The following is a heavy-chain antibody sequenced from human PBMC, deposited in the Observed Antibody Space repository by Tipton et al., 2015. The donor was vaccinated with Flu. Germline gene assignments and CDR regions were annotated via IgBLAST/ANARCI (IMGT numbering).Heavy chain of an antibody. CDR3: ARHTADSVRGVIDY. Sequence: GLVKPSETLSLTCSVSGYSISSSYYWGWVRRPPGKGLEWIGTIYHSGTTYYNPSLKSRLTISVDTSKNQFSLNLSSVTAADTAVYYCARHTADSVRGVIDYWGQGTLVTVSS. D-gene: IGHD3-10*02. V-gene: IGHV4-38-2*01. J-gene: IGHJ4*02. CDR2: IYHSGTT. CDR1: GYSISSSYY.